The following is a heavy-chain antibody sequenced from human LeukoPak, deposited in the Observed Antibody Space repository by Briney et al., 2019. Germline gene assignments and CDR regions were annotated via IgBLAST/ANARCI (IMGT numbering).Heavy chain of an antibody. J-gene: IGHJ6*03. CDR1: GGSISSSNW. D-gene: IGHD1-26*01. CDR3: ARVSGIVGATLGYYYYMDD. CDR2: IYHSGST. Sequence: SETLSLTCAVSGGSISSSNWWSWVRQPPGKGLEWIGEIYHSGSTNYNPSLKSRVTISVDKSKNQFSLKLSSVTAADTAVYYCARVSGIVGATLGYYYYMDDWGKGTTVTVSS. V-gene: IGHV4-4*02.